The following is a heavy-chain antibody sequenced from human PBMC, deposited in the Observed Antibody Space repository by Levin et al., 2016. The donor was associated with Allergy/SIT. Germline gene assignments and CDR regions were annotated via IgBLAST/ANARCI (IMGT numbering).Heavy chain of an antibody. J-gene: IGHJ4*02. CDR1: GGSISSSSYY. CDR2: IYYSGST. CDR3: ASGIVGATISVDY. V-gene: IGHV4-39*01. D-gene: IGHD1-26*01. Sequence: SETLSLTCTVSGGSISSSSYYWGWIRQPPGKGLEWIGSIYYSGSTYYNPSLKSRVTISVDTSKNQFSLKLSSVTAADTAVYYCASGIVGATISVDYWGQGTLVTVSS.